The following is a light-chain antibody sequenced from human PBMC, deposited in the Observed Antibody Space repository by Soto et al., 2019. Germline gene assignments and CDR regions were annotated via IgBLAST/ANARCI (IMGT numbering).Light chain of an antibody. CDR3: QNYHSAPFT. J-gene: IGKJ3*01. Sequence: DIQMTQSPSSLSTSVGDRVTITCRASQDINSYLAWYQQKPGEVPQIIVYAASTLQSGVPSRFRGSGSGTDFTLTISSLQPEDVATYYCQNYHSAPFTFGPGTAVDI. CDR2: AAS. CDR1: QDINSY. V-gene: IGKV1-27*01.